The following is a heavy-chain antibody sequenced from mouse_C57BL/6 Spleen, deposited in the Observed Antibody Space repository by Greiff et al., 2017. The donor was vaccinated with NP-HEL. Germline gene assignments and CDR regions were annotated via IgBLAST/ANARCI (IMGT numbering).Heavy chain of an antibody. Sequence: EVKLVESGEGLVKPGGSLKLSCAASGFTFSSYAMSWVRQTPEKRLEWVAYISSGGDYIYYADTVKGRFTISRDNARNTLYLQMSSLKSEDTAMYYCTRGHYGSSYGYFDVWGTGTTVTVSS. J-gene: IGHJ1*03. CDR1: GFTFSSYA. CDR3: TRGHYGSSYGYFDV. CDR2: ISSGGDYI. D-gene: IGHD1-1*01. V-gene: IGHV5-9-1*02.